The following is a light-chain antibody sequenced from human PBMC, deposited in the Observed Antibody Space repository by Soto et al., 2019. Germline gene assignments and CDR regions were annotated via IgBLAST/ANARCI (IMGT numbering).Light chain of an antibody. Sequence: QSVLTQPPSLSGAPGQTVTISCTGSSSNIGAGYDVHWYQHLPGTAPKLLISGNKIRPSGVPYRFSASKSGTSASLAITGVQEEDEADYYCQSYDGSLGIWVFGGGTKLTVL. V-gene: IGLV1-40*01. CDR1: SSNIGAGYD. CDR2: GNK. CDR3: QSYDGSLGIWV. J-gene: IGLJ3*02.